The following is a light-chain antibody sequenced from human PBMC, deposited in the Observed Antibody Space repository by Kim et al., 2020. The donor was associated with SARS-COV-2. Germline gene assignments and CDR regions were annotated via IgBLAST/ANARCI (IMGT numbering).Light chain of an antibody. CDR1: QSVNTW. V-gene: IGKV1-5*01. J-gene: IGKJ1*01. Sequence: DIQMTQSPSTLSASVGDRVSITCRASQSVNTWLAWYQQKPGKAPKLLIYDASSSETGVPSRFGGSGSGAEFTLTITNLQPDDFATYHCQQYFIFPWTFGQGTKVDIK. CDR2: DAS. CDR3: QQYFIFPWT.